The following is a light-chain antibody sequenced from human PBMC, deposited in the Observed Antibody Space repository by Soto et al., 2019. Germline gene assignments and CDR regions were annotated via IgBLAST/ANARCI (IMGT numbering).Light chain of an antibody. CDR1: QSINSN. CDR3: QQYSNWWS. CDR2: GAS. V-gene: IGKV3-15*01. J-gene: IGKJ1*01. Sequence: EIVMTQSPATLSVSPGERATLSCRASQSINSNLAWYQQKPGQAPRLLIYGASTRATGVPARFSGSGSGTEFPLTISSLQSEDVAVYYCQQYSNWWSFGQGTKVDIK.